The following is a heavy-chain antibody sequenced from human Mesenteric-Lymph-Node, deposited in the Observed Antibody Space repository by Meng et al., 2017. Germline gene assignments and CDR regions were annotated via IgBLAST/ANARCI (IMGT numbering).Heavy chain of an antibody. J-gene: IGHJ5*02. CDR1: GGSFSGYY. CDR3: ARSPKLLWLTKNWFDP. D-gene: IGHD3-10*01. CDR2: INHSGST. Sequence: QGQLQQGCAVLLKPSETLSLLFAVYGGSFSGYYWSWIRQPPGKGLEWIGEINHSGSTNYNPSLKSRVTISVDTSKNQFSLKLSSVTAADTAVYYCARSPKLLWLTKNWFDPWGQGTLVTVSS. V-gene: IGHV4-34*01.